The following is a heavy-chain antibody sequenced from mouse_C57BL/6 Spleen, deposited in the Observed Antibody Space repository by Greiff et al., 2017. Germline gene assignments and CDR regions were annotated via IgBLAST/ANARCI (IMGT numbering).Heavy chain of an antibody. CDR1: GYTFTSYW. CDR3: VTGTEYFDY. J-gene: IGHJ2*01. V-gene: IGHV1-69*01. Sequence: QVQLQQPGAELVMPGASVKLSCKASGYTFTSYWMHWVKQRPGQGLEWIGEIDPSDSYTNYNQKFKGKSTLTVDKSSSTAYMQLSSLTSEDSAVYYCVTGTEYFDYWGRGTTLTVSS. D-gene: IGHD4-1*01. CDR2: IDPSDSYT.